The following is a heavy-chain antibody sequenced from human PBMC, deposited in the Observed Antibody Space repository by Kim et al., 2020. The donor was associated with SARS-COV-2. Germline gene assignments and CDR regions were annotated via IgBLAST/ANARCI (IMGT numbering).Heavy chain of an antibody. V-gene: IGHV3-7*03. J-gene: IGHJ4*02. CDR3: ARTNVLLWFGELSY. D-gene: IGHD3-10*01. Sequence: GDSVKGRFTIPRANAKNSLYLQMTSLRAEDTAVYYCARTNVLLWFGELSYWGQGTLVTVSS.